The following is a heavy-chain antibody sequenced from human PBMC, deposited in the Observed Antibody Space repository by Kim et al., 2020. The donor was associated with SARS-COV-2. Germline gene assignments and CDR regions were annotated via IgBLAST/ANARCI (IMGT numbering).Heavy chain of an antibody. D-gene: IGHD5-12*01. Sequence: KFQGRVTMTRDTSTSTVYMELSSLRSEDTAVYYCARTAAIVATAEYYFDYWGQGTLVTVSS. CDR3: ARTAAIVATAEYYFDY. V-gene: IGHV1-46*01. J-gene: IGHJ4*02.